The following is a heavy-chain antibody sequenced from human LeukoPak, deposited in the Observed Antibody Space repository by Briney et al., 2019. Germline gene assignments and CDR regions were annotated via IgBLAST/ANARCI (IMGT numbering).Heavy chain of an antibody. Sequence: GASVKVSCKASGYTFTGYYMHWVRQAPGQGLEWMGWISAYNGNTNYAQKLQGRVTMTTDTSTSTAYMGLRSLRSDDTAVYYCARVDSGYCSGGSCHLSTNYYGMDVWGQGTTVTVSS. D-gene: IGHD2-15*01. CDR1: GYTFTGYY. CDR2: ISAYNGNT. CDR3: ARVDSGYCSGGSCHLSTNYYGMDV. J-gene: IGHJ6*02. V-gene: IGHV1-18*04.